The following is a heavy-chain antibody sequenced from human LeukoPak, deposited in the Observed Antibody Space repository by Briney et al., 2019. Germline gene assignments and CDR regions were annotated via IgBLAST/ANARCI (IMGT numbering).Heavy chain of an antibody. CDR3: ARLSSGRPHEYFQH. CDR1: GGSMSSYY. V-gene: IGHV4-59*01. Sequence: PSETLSLTCTVSGGSMSSYYWSWVRQPPGKGLGWIAYIYSSGSTNYNPSLKSRATISVDTSKNQFSLRLTSVTAADTAVYYCARLSSGRPHEYFQHWGQGTLVTVSS. D-gene: IGHD3-22*01. J-gene: IGHJ1*01. CDR2: IYSSGST.